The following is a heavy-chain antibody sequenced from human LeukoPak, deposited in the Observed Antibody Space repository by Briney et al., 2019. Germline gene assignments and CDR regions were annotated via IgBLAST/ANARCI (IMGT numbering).Heavy chain of an antibody. CDR2: ISYDGSNK. J-gene: IGHJ4*02. CDR1: GFTFSSYA. CDR3: ASNPALLNY. Sequence: PGRSLRLSCAASGFTFSSYAMHWVRQAPGKGLEWVAVISYDGSNKYYADSVKGRFTISRDNSKNTLYLQMNSLRAEDTAVYYCASNPALLNYWGQGTLVTVSS. D-gene: IGHD1-14*01. V-gene: IGHV3-30-3*01.